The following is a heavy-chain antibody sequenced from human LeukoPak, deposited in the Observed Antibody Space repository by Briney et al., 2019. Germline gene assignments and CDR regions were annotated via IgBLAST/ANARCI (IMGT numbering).Heavy chain of an antibody. Sequence: GSLRLSCAVSGFTFSSYSMNWVRQAPGKGLEWGSYISSSGSTKYYADSVKGRFTISRDNAKNSLYLQMNSLRGEDTAVYYCASGAAVGTSRFDFWGQGTLVTVSS. V-gene: IGHV3-48*01. CDR1: GFTFSSYS. CDR2: ISSSGSTK. CDR3: ASGAAVGTSRFDF. D-gene: IGHD6-13*01. J-gene: IGHJ4*02.